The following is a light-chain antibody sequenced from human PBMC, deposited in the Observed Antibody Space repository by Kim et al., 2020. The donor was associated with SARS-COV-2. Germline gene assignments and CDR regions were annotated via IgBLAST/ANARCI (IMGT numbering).Light chain of an antibody. CDR3: QQYESYST. V-gene: IGKV1-5*01. J-gene: IGKJ1*01. CDR2: DGS. Sequence: LSASVGDRVTITCRASQNIRAWLAWYQQKPGKAPKLLIYDGSILESGVPSRFSGSGSGTDFTLTINSLQPDDFATYYCQQYESYSTFGHGTKLEIK. CDR1: QNIRAW.